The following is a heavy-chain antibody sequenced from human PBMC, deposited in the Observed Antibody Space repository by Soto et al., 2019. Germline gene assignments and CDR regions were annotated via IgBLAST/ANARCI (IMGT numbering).Heavy chain of an antibody. D-gene: IGHD3-9*01. CDR2: VYYTGST. J-gene: IGHJ6*03. CDR1: GGSISNFY. V-gene: IGHV4-59*08. CDR3: ARTVLGPDLLADSFVDYYYYMDV. Sequence: SETLSLTCTVSGGSISNFYWSWIRQPPGKGLEWIGYVYYTGSTSYNPSLKRLVTFSADSSRGQFSLMLNSLTAADTAVYYCARTVLGPDLLADSFVDYYYYMDVWGQGTTVTVSS.